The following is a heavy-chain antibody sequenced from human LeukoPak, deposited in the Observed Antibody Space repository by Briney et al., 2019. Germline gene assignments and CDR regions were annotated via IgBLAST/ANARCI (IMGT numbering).Heavy chain of an antibody. CDR2: IYTSGST. CDR3: GRARRFLEWLSIGNWFDP. J-gene: IGHJ5*02. CDR1: GGSISSYY. Sequence: SETLSLTCTVSGGSISSYYWSWIRQPAGKGLEWIGRIYTSGSTNYNPSLKSRVTMSVDTSKNQFSLKLSSVTAADTAVYYCGRARRFLEWLSIGNWFDPWGQGTLVTVSS. V-gene: IGHV4-4*07. D-gene: IGHD3-3*01.